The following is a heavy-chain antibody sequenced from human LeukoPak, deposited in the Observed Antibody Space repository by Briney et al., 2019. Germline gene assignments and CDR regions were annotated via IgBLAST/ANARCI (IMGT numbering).Heavy chain of an antibody. Sequence: GGSLRLSCAASGFTFSSSAISWVRQAPGKGLEWVSAISGSGGSTNYADSVKGRFTISRDNSKNTLNLQMNSLRGDDTAVYYCAKGFRNFDPWGRGTLVTVSS. CDR3: AKGFRNFDP. D-gene: IGHD1-14*01. J-gene: IGHJ2*01. CDR1: GFTFSSSA. V-gene: IGHV3-23*01. CDR2: ISGSGGST.